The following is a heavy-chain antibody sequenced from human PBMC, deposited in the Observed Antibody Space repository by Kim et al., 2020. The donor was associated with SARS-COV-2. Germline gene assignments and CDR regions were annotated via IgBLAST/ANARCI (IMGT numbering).Heavy chain of an antibody. D-gene: IGHD3-22*01. CDR3: ARDRRYYDSSGYYYDGMDV. J-gene: IGHJ6*02. V-gene: IGHV3-21*01. Sequence: GGSLRLSCAASGFTFSSYSMNWVRQAPGKGLEWVSSISSSSSYIYYADSVKGRFTISRDNAKNSLYLQMNSLRAEDTAVYYCARDRRYYDSSGYYYDGMDVWGQGTTVTVSS. CDR1: GFTFSSYS. CDR2: ISSSSSYI.